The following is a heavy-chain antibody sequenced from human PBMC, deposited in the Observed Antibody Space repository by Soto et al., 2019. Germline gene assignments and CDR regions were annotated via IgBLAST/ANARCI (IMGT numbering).Heavy chain of an antibody. Sequence: QVQLQQWGAGLLKPSETLSLTCAVYGGSFSGYYWSWIRQTPGKGLEWIGEINHSGSTNYNPSLKSRVTISVDTSKNQFSLKLSSVTAADTAVYYCARGVDYYASSGAYWGQGTLVTVSS. CDR3: ARGVDYYASSGAY. CDR2: INHSGST. J-gene: IGHJ4*02. CDR1: GGSFSGYY. D-gene: IGHD3-22*01. V-gene: IGHV4-34*01.